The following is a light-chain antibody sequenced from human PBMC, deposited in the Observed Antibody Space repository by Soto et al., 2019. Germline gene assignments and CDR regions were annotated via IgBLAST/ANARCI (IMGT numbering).Light chain of an antibody. CDR3: SSHAGSYTYV. Sequence: QSVLTQPRSVSGSPGQSVTISCTGTSRDVGGYDYVSWYQQHPGKAPKLMIYDVTKRPSGVPDRFSGSKSGNTASLTISGLQAEDEADYFCSSHAGSYTYVFGVGTKVTAL. J-gene: IGLJ1*01. CDR2: DVT. V-gene: IGLV2-11*01. CDR1: SRDVGGYDY.